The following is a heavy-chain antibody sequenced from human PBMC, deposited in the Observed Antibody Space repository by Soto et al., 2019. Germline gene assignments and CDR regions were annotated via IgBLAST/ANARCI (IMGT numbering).Heavy chain of an antibody. Sequence: SGPTLVNPTQTLTLTCTFSGFSLSTSGMCVSWIRQPPGKALEWLALIDWDDDKYYSTSLKTRLTISKDTSKNQVVLTMTNMDPVDTATYYCARTPEWYISRPYYYCIDVWGQGTTVTVSS. CDR1: GFSLSTSGMC. CDR3: ARTPEWYISRPYYYCIDV. V-gene: IGHV2-70*01. J-gene: IGHJ6*02. D-gene: IGHD6-13*01. CDR2: IDWDDDK.